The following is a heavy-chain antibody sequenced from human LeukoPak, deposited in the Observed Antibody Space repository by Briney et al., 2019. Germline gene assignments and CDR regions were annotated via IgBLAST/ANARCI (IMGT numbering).Heavy chain of an antibody. D-gene: IGHD6-19*01. CDR1: GYTFTSYY. J-gene: IGHJ2*01. Sequence: ASVKVSCKASGYTFTSYYMHWMRQAPGQGLEWMGIINPSGGSTSYAQKFQGRVTMTRDTSTSTVYMELSSLRSEDTAVYYCARGPPPRYSSGWYGWYFDLWGRGTLVTVSS. CDR3: ARGPPPRYSSGWYGWYFDL. CDR2: INPSGGST. V-gene: IGHV1-46*01.